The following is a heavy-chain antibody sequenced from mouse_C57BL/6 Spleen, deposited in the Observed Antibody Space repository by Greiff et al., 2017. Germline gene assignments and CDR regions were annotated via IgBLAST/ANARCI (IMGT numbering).Heavy chain of an antibody. Sequence: QVQLKESGPELVQPGASVKISCKASGYAFSSSWMNWVKQRPGTGLEWIGRIYPGDGDTNYNGKFKGKATLTADKSSSTAYMQLNSLTSEDSAVYFCARTKDYGPFDYWGQGTTLTVSS. CDR2: IYPGDGDT. D-gene: IGHD2-4*01. V-gene: IGHV1-82*01. CDR3: ARTKDYGPFDY. CDR1: GYAFSSSW. J-gene: IGHJ2*01.